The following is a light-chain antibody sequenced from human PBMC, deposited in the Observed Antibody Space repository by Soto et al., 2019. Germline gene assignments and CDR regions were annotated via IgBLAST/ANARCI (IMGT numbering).Light chain of an antibody. CDR2: AAS. V-gene: IGKV1-39*01. J-gene: IGKJ5*01. CDR3: QQSYSTPGT. CDR1: QSITNY. Sequence: DIQMTQSPSALSASVEDRVTITCRASQSITNYLNWYQHKPGQAPNLLIYAASTLQAGVPSRFRGSGSGTDFTLTISSLQPEDFATYYCQQSYSTPGTFGQGTRLEIK.